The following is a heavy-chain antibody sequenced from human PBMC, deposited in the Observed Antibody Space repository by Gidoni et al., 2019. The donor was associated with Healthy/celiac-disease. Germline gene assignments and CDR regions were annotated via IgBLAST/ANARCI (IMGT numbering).Heavy chain of an antibody. CDR2: IYSGGST. Sequence: EVQLVESGGGLVQPGGSLRLSCAASGFTVSSNYLSWVRQAPGKGLEWVSVIYSGGSTYYADSVKGRFTNSRDNSKNTLYLQMNSLRAEDTAVYYCARRPFVRTYYYDMAVGAGYFDLWGRGTLVTVSS. V-gene: IGHV3-66*02. J-gene: IGHJ2*01. CDR1: GFTVSSNY. D-gene: IGHD3-22*01. CDR3: ARRPFVRTYYYDMAVGAGYFDL.